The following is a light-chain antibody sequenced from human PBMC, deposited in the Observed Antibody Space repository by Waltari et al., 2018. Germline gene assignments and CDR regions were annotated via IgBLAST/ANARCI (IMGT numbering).Light chain of an antibody. Sequence: ENVLTQSPGTLSLSPGERATLPCRASQRVNSNYLAWYQQRFGQAPRLLIYGASRRATGIPDRFSGSGSVTDFTLTINRLEPEDFVVYYCQQYGSSPFTFGQGTRLEIK. V-gene: IGKV3-20*01. J-gene: IGKJ5*01. CDR3: QQYGSSPFT. CDR1: QRVNSNY. CDR2: GAS.